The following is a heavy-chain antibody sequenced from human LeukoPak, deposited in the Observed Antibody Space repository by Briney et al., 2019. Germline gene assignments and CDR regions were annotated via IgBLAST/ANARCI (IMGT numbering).Heavy chain of an antibody. CDR3: AKDDPWLQFDD. V-gene: IGHV3-23*01. Sequence: PGGTLTLSCAASGFTFSIHGMNWVRQAPGKGLEWVSGIGPSGVITYYADSVKGRFTISRDNYKSTVYLQMNSLRADDTAVYYCAKDDPWLQFDDWGQGTLVTVSS. CDR2: IGPSGVIT. J-gene: IGHJ4*02. CDR1: GFTFSIHG. D-gene: IGHD5-24*01.